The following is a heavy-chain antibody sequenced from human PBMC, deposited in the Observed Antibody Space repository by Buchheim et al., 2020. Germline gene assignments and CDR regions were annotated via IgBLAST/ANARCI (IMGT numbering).Heavy chain of an antibody. D-gene: IGHD3-22*01. J-gene: IGHJ2*01. CDR1: GGSFSGYY. V-gene: IGHV4-34*01. Sequence: QVQLQQWGAGLLKPSETLSLTCAVYGGSFSGYYWSWIRQPPGMGLEWIGEINHSGSTNYNPSLKSRVTISVDTSKNQFSLKLSSVTAADTAVYYCARATLIYYYDSSGYYWYFDLWGRGTL. CDR2: INHSGST. CDR3: ARATLIYYYDSSGYYWYFDL.